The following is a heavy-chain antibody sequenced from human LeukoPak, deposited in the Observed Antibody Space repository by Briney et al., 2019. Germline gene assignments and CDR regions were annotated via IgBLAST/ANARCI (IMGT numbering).Heavy chain of an antibody. Sequence: QAGGSLRLSCAASGFTVSSNHMNWVRQAPGKGLEWVSYISSSSSTIYYADSVKGRFTISRDNAKNSLYLQMNSLRAEDTAVYYCARVRRRRFLEWWPDGMDVWGQGTTVTVSS. V-gene: IGHV3-48*01. CDR1: GFTVSSNH. D-gene: IGHD3-3*01. J-gene: IGHJ6*02. CDR3: ARVRRRRFLEWWPDGMDV. CDR2: ISSSSSTI.